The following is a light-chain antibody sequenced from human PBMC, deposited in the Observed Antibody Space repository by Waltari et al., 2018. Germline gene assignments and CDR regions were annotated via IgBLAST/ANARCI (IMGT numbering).Light chain of an antibody. CDR1: QGISNL. J-gene: IGKJ3*01. Sequence: EIQMTQSPSSVSASVGERATITCRASQGISNLLAWYQQKPGKAPKLLIYAASSLQTGVPERFSGSGSGTEFTLTISSLQPEDFATYYCQQASSFPFTFGPGTKVDIK. V-gene: IGKV1-12*01. CDR2: AAS. CDR3: QQASSFPFT.